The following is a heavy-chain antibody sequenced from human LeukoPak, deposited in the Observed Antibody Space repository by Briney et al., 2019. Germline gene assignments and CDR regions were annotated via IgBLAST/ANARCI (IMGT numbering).Heavy chain of an antibody. CDR2: INEDGSEK. V-gene: IGHV3-7*01. CDR3: AAAGFDY. CDR1: GFSFGIYW. J-gene: IGHJ4*02. Sequence: GGSLRLSCEGSGFSFGIYWMSWVRQAPGKGLEWVANINEDGSEKYYVDSVKGRFTISRDNAKDSLYLQMNSLRGEDTAVYYCAAAGFDYWGQGTLVTVSS. D-gene: IGHD2-15*01.